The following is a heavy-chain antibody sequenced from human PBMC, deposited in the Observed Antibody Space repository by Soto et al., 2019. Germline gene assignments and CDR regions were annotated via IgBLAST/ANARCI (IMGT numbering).Heavy chain of an antibody. D-gene: IGHD1-26*01. CDR2: IIPTFETS. J-gene: IGHJ6*02. Sequence: SVKVSCKISETSFNIAAVSWVRQAPGQGLELMGGIIPTFETSIYSRKFHGRVSVTADRSTTTVYMELSRLRSEDTAVYYCARVRVVGATRLYYHYGLDVWGQGTTVTVSS. V-gene: IGHV1-69*06. CDR1: ETSFNIAA. CDR3: ARVRVVGATRLYYHYGLDV.